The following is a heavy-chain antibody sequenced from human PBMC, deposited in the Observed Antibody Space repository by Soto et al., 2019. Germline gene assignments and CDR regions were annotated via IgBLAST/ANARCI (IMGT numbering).Heavy chain of an antibody. CDR1: GYSFTSYW. D-gene: IGHD6-6*01. Sequence: GESLKISCKGSGYSFTSYWIGWVRQMPGKGLEWMGIIYPGDSDTRYSPSFQGQVTISAEKSISTAYLQWSSLKASDTAMYYCARRSASSIAARQVDYWGQGALVTV. CDR3: ARRSASSIAARQVDY. J-gene: IGHJ4*02. CDR2: IYPGDSDT. V-gene: IGHV5-51*01.